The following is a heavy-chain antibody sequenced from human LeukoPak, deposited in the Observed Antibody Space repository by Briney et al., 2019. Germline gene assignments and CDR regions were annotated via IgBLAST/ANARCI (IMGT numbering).Heavy chain of an antibody. Sequence: SETLSLTCSVSGVSISGYYWIWIRQSPGRGPEYIGSIFYRESFSYGGTTFYNPSLQSRVTISVDTSKNAFSLRLTSVTAADTAVYYCARQISGNQDYWGQGTLVTVSS. CDR2: IFYRESFSYGGTT. D-gene: IGHD1-14*01. CDR1: GVSISGYY. V-gene: IGHV4-59*08. J-gene: IGHJ4*02. CDR3: ARQISGNQDY.